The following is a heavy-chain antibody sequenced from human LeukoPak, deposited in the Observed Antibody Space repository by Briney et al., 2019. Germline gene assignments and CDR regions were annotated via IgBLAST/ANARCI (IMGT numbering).Heavy chain of an antibody. D-gene: IGHD3-3*01. J-gene: IGHJ4*02. Sequence: PGGSLRLSCAASGFTFSSYAMSWVRQAPGKGLEWVSAISGSGGSTYYADSVKGRFTISRDNSKNTLYLQMNSLRAEDTAVYYCAKGYDFWSGYYLDYWGQGTLVTVSS. CDR3: AKGYDFWSGYYLDY. CDR2: ISGSGGST. V-gene: IGHV3-23*01. CDR1: GFTFSSYA.